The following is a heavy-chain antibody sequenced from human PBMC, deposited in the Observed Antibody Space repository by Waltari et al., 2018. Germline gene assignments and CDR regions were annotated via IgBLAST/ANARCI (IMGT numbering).Heavy chain of an antibody. CDR1: GFTVSSNY. J-gene: IGHJ6*02. D-gene: IGHD1-26*01. Sequence: EVQLVESGGGLVQPGGSLRLSCAASGFTVSSNYMSWVRQAPGKGLEWVSVIYSGGSKYYADSVKGRFTISRDNSKNTLYLQMNSLRAEDTAVYYCARDPGREYYYYYGMDVWGQGTTVTVSS. V-gene: IGHV3-66*02. CDR2: IYSGGSK. CDR3: ARDPGREYYYYYGMDV.